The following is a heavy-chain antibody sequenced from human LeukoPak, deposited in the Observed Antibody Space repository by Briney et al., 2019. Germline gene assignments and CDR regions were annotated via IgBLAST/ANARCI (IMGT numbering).Heavy chain of an antibody. D-gene: IGHD6-13*01. J-gene: IGHJ4*02. V-gene: IGHV1-46*01. Sequence: GASVKVSCTASGSTFTRYYIHWVRQAPGQGLDWMGMINPSSGSTRFAQIFQDRVTMTRDTPTSAVYMELSSLTSEDTATYYCAGTYSSSWSYCDSWGQGTLVTVSS. CDR3: AGTYSSSWSYCDS. CDR2: INPSSGST. CDR1: GSTFTRYY.